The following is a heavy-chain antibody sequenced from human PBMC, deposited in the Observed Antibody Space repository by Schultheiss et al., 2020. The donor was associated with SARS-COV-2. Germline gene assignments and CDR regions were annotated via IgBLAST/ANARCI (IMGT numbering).Heavy chain of an antibody. D-gene: IGHD1-26*01. CDR3: ARDQYTGNFDL. J-gene: IGHJ2*01. CDR2: IYPRGST. Sequence: SETLSLTCTVSGGSISSYYWSWIRQPAGKGLEWIGRIYPRGSTNYNPSLKSRVTMSVDTSKNQFSLKLSSVTAADTAVYYCARDQYTGNFDLWGRGTLVTVSS. V-gene: IGHV4-4*07. CDR1: GGSISSYY.